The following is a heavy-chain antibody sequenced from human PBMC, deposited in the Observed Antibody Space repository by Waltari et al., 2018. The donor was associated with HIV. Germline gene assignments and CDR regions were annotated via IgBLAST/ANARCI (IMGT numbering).Heavy chain of an antibody. J-gene: IGHJ6*02. V-gene: IGHV3-74*01. D-gene: IGHD3-10*01. CDR1: GFTFRSYW. CDR3: ARREATVVRGVYYYGMDV. CDR2: IHSDGSST. Sequence: EVQLVESGGGLVQPGGSLRLSCAASGFTFRSYWMHWVRQAPGKGLVGGSRIHSDGSSTSYADFVKGRFTISRDNAKNTLYLEMNSLRAEDTAVYYCARREATVVRGVYYYGMDVWGQGTTVTVSS.